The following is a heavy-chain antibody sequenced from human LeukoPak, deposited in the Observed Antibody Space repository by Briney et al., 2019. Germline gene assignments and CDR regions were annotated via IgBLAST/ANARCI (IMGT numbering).Heavy chain of an antibody. D-gene: IGHD4-17*01. CDR3: TRMTTGHDY. CDR1: GASFDDYY. Sequence: NPSETLSLTCGVSGASFDDYYWSWVRQTPGKGLEWLGEINHSGYTNDSPSLKSRVTLSIDTSRKQFSLNLRSVTVADAGIYYCTRMTTGHDYWGQGTLVTVS. V-gene: IGHV4-34*01. CDR2: INHSGYT. J-gene: IGHJ4*02.